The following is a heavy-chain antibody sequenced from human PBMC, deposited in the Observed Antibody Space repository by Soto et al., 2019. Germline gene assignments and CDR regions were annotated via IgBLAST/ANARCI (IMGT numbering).Heavy chain of an antibody. D-gene: IGHD3-3*01. V-gene: IGHV3-7*01. CDR3: ARDRYYDVWSGYFIGGQLHYYYYMDV. CDR1: GFTFSSYW. CDR2: IKQDGSEK. J-gene: IGHJ6*03. Sequence: EVQLVESGGGLVQPGGSLRLSCAASGFTFSSYWMSWVRQAPGKGLEWVANIKQDGSEKYYVDSVKGRFTISRDNAKNARYLQMNSLRAEDTAVYYCARDRYYDVWSGYFIGGQLHYYYYMDVWGKGTTVTVSS.